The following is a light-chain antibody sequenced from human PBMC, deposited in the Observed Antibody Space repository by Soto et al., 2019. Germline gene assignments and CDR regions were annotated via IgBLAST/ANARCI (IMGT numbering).Light chain of an antibody. V-gene: IGLV2-14*01. CDR1: SSDVGGYNY. Sequence: QSALTQPASVSGSPGQSITISCTGTSSDVGGYNYVSWYQQHPGKAPKLMIYDVSNRPSGVSNRFSGSKSGNTASLTISGLQAEDEADYYSSSYTSSSTHVYVFGTGTKVTVL. J-gene: IGLJ1*01. CDR3: SSYTSSSTHVYV. CDR2: DVS.